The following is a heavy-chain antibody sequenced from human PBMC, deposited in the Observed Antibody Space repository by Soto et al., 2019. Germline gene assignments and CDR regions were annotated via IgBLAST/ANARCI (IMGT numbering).Heavy chain of an antibody. Sequence: EVQLVESGGGLVQPGRSLRLSCAASGFTFDDYAMHWVRQAPGKGLEWVSGIRWSSGIIGYADSVKGRFTISRDSAKNSLSLQMNSLRAEDTALYYCAKALRKGDAYGVIGYWGRGTLVTVSS. D-gene: IGHD4-17*01. CDR3: AKALRKGDAYGVIGY. CDR2: IRWSSGII. J-gene: IGHJ4*02. CDR1: GFTFDDYA. V-gene: IGHV3-9*01.